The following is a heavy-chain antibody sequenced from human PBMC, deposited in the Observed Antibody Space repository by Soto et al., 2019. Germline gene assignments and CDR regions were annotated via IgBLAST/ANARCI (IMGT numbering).Heavy chain of an antibody. V-gene: IGHV4-59*12. CDR2: IYYSGST. CDR1: GGSISSYY. J-gene: IGHJ5*02. D-gene: IGHD1-26*01. Sequence: SETLSLTCTVSGGSISSYYWSWIRQPPGKGLEWIGYIYYSGSTNYNPSLKSRVTISVDTSKNQFSLKLRSVTAADTAVYYCVRDGAKTLRDWFDPWGQGISVTVSS. CDR3: VRDGAKTLRDWFDP.